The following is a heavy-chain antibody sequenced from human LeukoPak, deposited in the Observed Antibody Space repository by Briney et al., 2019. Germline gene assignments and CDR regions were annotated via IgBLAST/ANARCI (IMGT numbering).Heavy chain of an antibody. CDR2: INHSGST. V-gene: IGHV4-34*01. J-gene: IGHJ4*02. Sequence: SETRSLTCAVYGGSFSGYYWTWIRQPPGKGLEWIGEINHSGSTNYNPSLKSRLTISVDTSKNQFPLKLSSVTAADTAVYYCARARYYYGSGSLRDFDYWGQGTLVTVSS. CDR1: GGSFSGYY. CDR3: ARARYYYGSGSLRDFDY. D-gene: IGHD3-10*01.